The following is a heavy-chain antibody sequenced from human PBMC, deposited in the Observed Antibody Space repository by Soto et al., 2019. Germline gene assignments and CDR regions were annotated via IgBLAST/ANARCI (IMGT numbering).Heavy chain of an antibody. Sequence: SETLSLTCTVSGGSISSYYWSWIRQPPGKGLEWIGHIYYSGSTNYNPSLKSRVTISVDTSKNQFSLKLSSVTAADTAVYYCAREKNYYDILTGYYNWFDPWGQGTLVTVSS. D-gene: IGHD3-9*01. CDR3: AREKNYYDILTGYYNWFDP. CDR1: GGSISSYY. J-gene: IGHJ5*02. CDR2: IYYSGST. V-gene: IGHV4-59*01.